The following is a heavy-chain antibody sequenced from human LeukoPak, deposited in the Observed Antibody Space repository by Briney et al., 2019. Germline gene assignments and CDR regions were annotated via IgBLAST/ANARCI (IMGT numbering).Heavy chain of an antibody. CDR1: GGPLNKYY. CDR3: ARFRAVSGTKGSFDV. CDR2: IYFKGNT. V-gene: IGHV4-59*08. J-gene: IGHJ3*01. Sequence: SETLSLTCNVSGGPLNKYYWNWIRQTPGKGLEWIGYIYFKGNTSYNPSLTSRVDISLDASRNEFSVKLNSVTAADTAIYYCARFRAVSGTKGSFDVWGQGTVVTVSS. D-gene: IGHD6-19*01.